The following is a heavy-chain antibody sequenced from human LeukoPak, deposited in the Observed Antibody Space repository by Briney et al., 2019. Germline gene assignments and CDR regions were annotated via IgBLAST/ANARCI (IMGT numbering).Heavy chain of an antibody. CDR3: ARKGATVTTGYAFDY. CDR1: GGPISSGSYY. J-gene: IGHJ4*02. D-gene: IGHD4-17*01. Sequence: PSETLSLTCTVSGGPISSGSYYWSWIRQPAGKGLEWIGRIYTSGSTNYNPSLKSRVTISIDTSKNQFSLKLSSVTAADTAVYYCARKGATVTTGYAFDYWGQGTLVTVSS. V-gene: IGHV4-61*02. CDR2: IYTSGST.